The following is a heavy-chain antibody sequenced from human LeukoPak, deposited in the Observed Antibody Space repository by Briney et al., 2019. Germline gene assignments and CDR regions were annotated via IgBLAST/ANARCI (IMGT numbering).Heavy chain of an antibody. CDR3: AKGPVGYSYGYWFDY. V-gene: IGHV3-23*01. J-gene: IGHJ4*02. CDR2: ISGSGGST. D-gene: IGHD5-18*01. CDR1: GFTFSSYA. Sequence: GGSLRLSCAASGFTFSSYAMSWVRQAPGKGLEWVSAISGSGGSTYYADSVKGRFTISRDNSKNTLYLQMNSLGAEDTAVYYCAKGPVGYSYGYWFDYWGQGTLVTVSS.